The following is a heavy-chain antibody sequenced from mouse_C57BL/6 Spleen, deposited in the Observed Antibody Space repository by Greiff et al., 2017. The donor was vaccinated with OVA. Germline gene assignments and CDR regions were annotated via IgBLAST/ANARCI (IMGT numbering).Heavy chain of an antibody. CDR2: IHPNSGST. D-gene: IGHD2-1*01. CDR3: ARYVYYGNLYAMDY. V-gene: IGHV1-64*01. Sequence: QVQLQQPGAELVKPGASVKLSCKASGYTFTSYWMHWVKQRPGQGLEWIGMIHPNSGSTNYNEKFKSKATLTVDKSSSTAYMQLSSLTSEDSAVYYCARYVYYGNLYAMDYWGQGTSVTVSS. CDR1: GYTFTSYW. J-gene: IGHJ4*01.